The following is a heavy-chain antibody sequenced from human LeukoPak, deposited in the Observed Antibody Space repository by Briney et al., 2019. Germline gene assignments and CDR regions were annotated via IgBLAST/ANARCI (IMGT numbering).Heavy chain of an antibody. D-gene: IGHD5-18*01. J-gene: IGHJ5*02. CDR2: IYYSGST. CDR1: GGSISSSSYY. CDR3: ARRIQLWLRPSWFDP. V-gene: IGHV4-39*01. Sequence: SETLSLTCTVSGGSISSSSYYWGWIRQPPGKGLEWIGSIYYSGSTYYNPSLNSRVTISVDTSKNQFSLKLSSVTAADTAVYYCARRIQLWLRPSWFDPWGQGTLVTVSS.